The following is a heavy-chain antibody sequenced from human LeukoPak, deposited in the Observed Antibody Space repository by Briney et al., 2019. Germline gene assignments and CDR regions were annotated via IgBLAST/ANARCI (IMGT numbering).Heavy chain of an antibody. CDR3: ARGVEPLAANTLAY. J-gene: IGHJ4*02. D-gene: IGHD1-14*01. V-gene: IGHV3-53*01. CDR1: GFTVITNV. Sequence: GGSLRLSCAASGFTVITNVMTWVRQAPGKGLEWVSVLYSDGNTKYADPVQGRFAISRANSTKTPSLEMNRLSPDDTAVYYCARGVEPLAANTLAYWGQGTLVTVS. CDR2: LYSDGNT.